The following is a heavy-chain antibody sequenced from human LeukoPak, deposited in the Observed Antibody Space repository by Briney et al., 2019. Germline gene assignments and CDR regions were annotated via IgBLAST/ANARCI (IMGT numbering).Heavy chain of an antibody. CDR3: AKDHLPSSLATVILDY. J-gene: IGHJ4*02. CDR2: ISGSVGST. Sequence: GGSLRLSCAASGFTFSSYAMSWVRQAPGKGLEWVSAISGSVGSTYYVDSVKGRFTISRDNSKNPLYLQMNSLRAEDTAVYYCAKDHLPSSLATVILDYWGQGTLATVSS. V-gene: IGHV3-23*01. CDR1: GFTFSSYA. D-gene: IGHD4-11*01.